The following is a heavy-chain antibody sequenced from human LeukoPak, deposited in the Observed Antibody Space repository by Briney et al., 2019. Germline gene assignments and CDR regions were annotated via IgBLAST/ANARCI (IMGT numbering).Heavy chain of an antibody. CDR1: GFTFSSNA. D-gene: IGHD3-22*01. Sequence: HPGGSLRLSCAASGFTFSSNAMHWVRQAPGKGLEYVSAISSNGGSTYYTDSVKGRFTISRDSSKNTLYLQMGSLRAEDMAVYYCARPYYDSSGYYYYYFDYWGQGTLVTVSS. CDR3: ARPYYDSSGYYYYYFDY. V-gene: IGHV3-64*02. CDR2: ISSNGGST. J-gene: IGHJ4*02.